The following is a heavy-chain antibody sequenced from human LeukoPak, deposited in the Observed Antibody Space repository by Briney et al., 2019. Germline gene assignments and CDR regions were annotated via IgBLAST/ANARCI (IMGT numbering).Heavy chain of an antibody. CDR2: INPNSGGT. CDR3: ARVRYGSGSYYFDY. J-gene: IGHJ4*02. CDR1: GYTFTGYY. D-gene: IGHD3-10*01. Sequence: ASVKVSCKASGYTFTGYYMHWVRQAPGQGLEWMGRINPNSGGTNYAQKFRGRVTMTRDTSISTAYMELSRLRSDDTAVYYCARVRYGSGSYYFDYWGQGTLVTVSS. V-gene: IGHV1-2*06.